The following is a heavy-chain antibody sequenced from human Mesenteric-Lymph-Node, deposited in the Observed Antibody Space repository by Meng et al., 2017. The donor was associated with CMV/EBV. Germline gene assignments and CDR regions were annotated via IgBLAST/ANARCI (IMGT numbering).Heavy chain of an antibody. CDR1: GFTLSGSA. CDR3: TRWEYSSSSGLYYYGMDV. V-gene: IGHV3-73*01. CDR2: IRSKANSYAT. Sequence: GESLKISCAASGFTLSGSAMHWVRQASGKGLEWVGRIRSKANSYATAYAASVKGRFTISRDDSKNTAYLQMNSLKTEDTAVYYCTRWEYSSSSGLYYYGMDVWGQGTTVTVSS. D-gene: IGHD6-6*01. J-gene: IGHJ6*02.